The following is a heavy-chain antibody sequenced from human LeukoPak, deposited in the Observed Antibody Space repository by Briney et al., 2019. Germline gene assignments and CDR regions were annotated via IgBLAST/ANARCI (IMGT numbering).Heavy chain of an antibody. CDR3: ARDHYFDY. J-gene: IGHJ4*02. V-gene: IGHV3-7*01. CDR2: IKQDGSEK. CDR1: GVTFSSYW. Sequence: PGGSLRLSCAASGVTFSSYWMSWVRQAPGKGLEWVANIKQDGSEKYYVDSVKGRFTISRDNAKNSLYLQMNSLRAEDTAVYYCARDHYFDYWGQGTLVTVSS.